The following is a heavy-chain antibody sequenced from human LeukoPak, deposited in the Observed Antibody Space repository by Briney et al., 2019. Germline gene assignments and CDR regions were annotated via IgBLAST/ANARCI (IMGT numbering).Heavy chain of an antibody. V-gene: IGHV3-23*01. CDR2: ISGSGGST. D-gene: IGHD3-10*01. Sequence: PGGSLILSCAASGFTFSSYGMSWVRQAPGKGLEWVSAISGSGGSTYYADSVKGRFTISRDNSKNTLYLQMNSLRAEDTAVYYCARDHLDSGVGHYAGGLDYWGQGTLVTVSS. J-gene: IGHJ4*02. CDR3: ARDHLDSGVGHYAGGLDY. CDR1: GFTFSSYG.